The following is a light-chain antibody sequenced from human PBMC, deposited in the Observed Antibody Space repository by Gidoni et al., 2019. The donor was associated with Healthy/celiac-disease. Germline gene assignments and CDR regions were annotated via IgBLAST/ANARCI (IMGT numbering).Light chain of an antibody. Sequence: SYELTQPPSVSVSPGQTARITCPGDALPKQYAYWYQQKPGQAPVLVIYKDSERPSGISERFSGSSSGTTVTLTISGVQAEDEADYYCQSADSSGTWVFGGGTKLTVL. J-gene: IGLJ3*02. CDR3: QSADSSGTWV. V-gene: IGLV3-25*03. CDR1: ALPKQY. CDR2: KDS.